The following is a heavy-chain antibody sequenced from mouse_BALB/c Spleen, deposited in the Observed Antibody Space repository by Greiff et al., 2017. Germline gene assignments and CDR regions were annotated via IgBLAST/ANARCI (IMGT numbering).Heavy chain of an antibody. Sequence: QVQLQQSGAELMKPGASVKISCKATGYTFSSYWIEWVKQRPGHGLEWIGEILPGSGSTNYNEKFKGKATFTADTSSNTAYMQLSSLTSEDSAVYYCARMITTAYAMDYWGQGTSVTVSS. J-gene: IGHJ4*01. V-gene: IGHV1-9*01. D-gene: IGHD2-4*01. CDR1: GYTFSSYW. CDR3: ARMITTAYAMDY. CDR2: ILPGSGST.